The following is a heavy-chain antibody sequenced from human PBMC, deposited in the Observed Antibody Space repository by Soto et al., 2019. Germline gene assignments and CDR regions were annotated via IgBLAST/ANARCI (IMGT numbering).Heavy chain of an antibody. CDR1: GGSISNYY. J-gene: IGHJ4*02. D-gene: IGHD4-4*01. V-gene: IGHV4-59*01. Sequence: QVQLQESGPGLVKPSETLSLTCTVSGGSISNYYWSWILQPPGKGLEWIGYIYYSGSTDYNPSLKSRVTISVDPSKNQFSLKLSSVTAADTAVYYCARHDYSNYIFDYWGQGTLVTVSS. CDR2: IYYSGST. CDR3: ARHDYSNYIFDY.